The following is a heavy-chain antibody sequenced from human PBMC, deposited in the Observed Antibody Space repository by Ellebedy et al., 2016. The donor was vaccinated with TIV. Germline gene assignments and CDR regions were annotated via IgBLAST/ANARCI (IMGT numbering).Heavy chain of an antibody. V-gene: IGHV3-30*02. CDR3: VKGAYPVPTVMAV. Sequence: PGGSLRLSCAASGFSTSGMHWVRQAPGKGLEWVAFIRSDGSNKYYADSAKGRFTISRDNSKNTLDLQMTSLRPEDTALYYCVKGAYPVPTVMAVWGQGTMVIVSS. D-gene: IGHD3-16*01. J-gene: IGHJ6*02. CDR2: IRSDGSNK. CDR1: GFSTSG.